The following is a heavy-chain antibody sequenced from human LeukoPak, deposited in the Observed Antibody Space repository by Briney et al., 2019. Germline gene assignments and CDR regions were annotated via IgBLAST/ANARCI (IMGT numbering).Heavy chain of an antibody. Sequence: SETLSLTCAVYGGSFSGYYWSWIRQPPGKGLEWIGEINHSGSTNYNPSLKSRVTISVDTSKNQFSLKLSSVTAADTAVYYCARRIGYCSSTSCYLGYMDVWGKGTTVTISS. V-gene: IGHV4-34*01. D-gene: IGHD2-2*01. CDR1: GGSFSGYY. CDR3: ARRIGYCSSTSCYLGYMDV. CDR2: INHSGST. J-gene: IGHJ6*03.